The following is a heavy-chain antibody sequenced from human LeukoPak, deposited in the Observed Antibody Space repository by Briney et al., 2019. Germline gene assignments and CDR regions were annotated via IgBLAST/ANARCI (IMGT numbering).Heavy chain of an antibody. CDR3: AKGDSYYYDSSGYVFDY. V-gene: IGHV3-23*01. CDR2: ISGSGGST. Sequence: PGGSLRLSCAASGFTFSSYAMSWVRQAPGKGLEWVSAISGSGGSTYYADSEKGRFTISRDNSKNTLYLQMNSLRAEDTAVYYCAKGDSYYYDSSGYVFDYWGQGTLVTVSS. J-gene: IGHJ4*02. D-gene: IGHD3-22*01. CDR1: GFTFSSYA.